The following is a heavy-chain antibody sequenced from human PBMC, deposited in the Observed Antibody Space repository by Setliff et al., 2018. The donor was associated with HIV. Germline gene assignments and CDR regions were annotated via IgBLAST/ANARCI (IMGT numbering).Heavy chain of an antibody. V-gene: IGHV3-23*01. CDR3: ARENYDILTGYYDY. J-gene: IGHJ4*02. CDR1: GFTFSSYA. D-gene: IGHD3-9*01. Sequence: PGGSLRLSCAASGFTFSSYAMSWVRQAPGKGLEWVSAISGSGGSTYYADSAKGRFTISRDNSKNTLYLQMNSLRAEDTAVYYCARENYDILTGYYDYWGQGALVTVSS. CDR2: ISGSGGST.